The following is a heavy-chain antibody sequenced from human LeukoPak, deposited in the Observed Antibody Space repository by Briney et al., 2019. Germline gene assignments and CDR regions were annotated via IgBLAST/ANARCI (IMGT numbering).Heavy chain of an antibody. CDR2: ISSRGSSI. V-gene: IGHV3-48*03. CDR1: GFTFSSYE. Sequence: PGGSLRLSCAASGFTFSSYEMNWVRQAPGKGLEWLSYISSRGSSIYYADSVKGRFTISRDNAKNSLYLQMNTLRAEDTAVYYCARAQQWLGSYMDVWGKGTTVTVSS. D-gene: IGHD6-19*01. CDR3: ARAQQWLGSYMDV. J-gene: IGHJ6*03.